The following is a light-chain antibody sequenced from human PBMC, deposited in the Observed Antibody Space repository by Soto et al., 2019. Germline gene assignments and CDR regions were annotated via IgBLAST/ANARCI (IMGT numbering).Light chain of an antibody. CDR2: LGS. V-gene: IGKV2-28*01. J-gene: IGKJ2*02. Sequence: DVVMTQSPLSLPVPPGEPASISCRSSPPLLNSNGFNYLDWYFQRPGQSPQLLIFLGSTRASGVPDRFSGSGSGTDFTLKISRVEAEDVGVDYCMQALQSPRTFGQWTKLEIK. CDR1: PPLLNSNGFNY. CDR3: MQALQSPRT.